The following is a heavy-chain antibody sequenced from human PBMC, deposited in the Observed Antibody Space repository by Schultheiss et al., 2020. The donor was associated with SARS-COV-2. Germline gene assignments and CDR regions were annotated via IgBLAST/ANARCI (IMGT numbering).Heavy chain of an antibody. CDR3: ARSPIGGNSGMTFDY. Sequence: SETLSLTCTVSGGSISSYYWSWIRQPPGKGLEWIGSIYDSGSTYYNPSLKSRVTISVDTSKNQFSLKLSSVTAADTAVYYYARSPIGGNSGMTFDYWGQGTLVTVSS. V-gene: IGHV4-59*05. CDR2: IYDSGST. J-gene: IGHJ4*02. CDR1: GGSISSYY. D-gene: IGHD4-23*01.